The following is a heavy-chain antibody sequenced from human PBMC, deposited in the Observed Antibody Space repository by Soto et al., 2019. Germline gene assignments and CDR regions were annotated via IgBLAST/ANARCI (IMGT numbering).Heavy chain of an antibody. Sequence: SETLSLTCTVSGGSISSGDYYWSWIRQPPGKGLEWIGYIYYSGSTYYNPSLKSRVTISVDTSKNQFSLKLSSVTAADTAVYYCGVYGILTGHLHSGQGTLVTVSS. CDR2: IYYSGST. J-gene: IGHJ4*02. V-gene: IGHV4-30-4*01. CDR3: GVYGILTGHLH. CDR1: GGSISSGDYY. D-gene: IGHD3-9*01.